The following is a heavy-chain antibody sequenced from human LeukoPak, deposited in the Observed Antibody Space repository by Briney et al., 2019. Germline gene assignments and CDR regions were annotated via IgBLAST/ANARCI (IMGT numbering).Heavy chain of an antibody. CDR2: ISSSGSTI. CDR3: ARGGSDSGSYLLEYFQH. Sequence: GGSLRLSCAASGFTFSSYEMNWVRQAPGKGLEWVLYISSSGSTIYYADSVKGRFTISRDNAKNSLYLQMNSLRAEDTAVYYCARGGSDSGSYLLEYFQHWGQGTLVTVSS. V-gene: IGHV3-48*03. CDR1: GFTFSSYE. J-gene: IGHJ1*01. D-gene: IGHD1-26*01.